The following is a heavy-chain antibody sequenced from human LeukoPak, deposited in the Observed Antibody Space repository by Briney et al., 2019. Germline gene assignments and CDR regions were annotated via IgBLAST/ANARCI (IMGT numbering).Heavy chain of an antibody. CDR2: ISSSSYI. CDR1: GFTFSSYS. J-gene: IGHJ5*02. Sequence: KPGGSLRLSCAASGFTFSSYSMNWVRQAPGKGLEWVSSISSSSYIYYADSVKGRFTISRDNAKNSLYLQMNSLRAEDTAVYYCARDNPRGYSCATKFNWFDPWGQGTLVTVSS. D-gene: IGHD5-18*01. CDR3: ARDNPRGYSCATKFNWFDP. V-gene: IGHV3-21*01.